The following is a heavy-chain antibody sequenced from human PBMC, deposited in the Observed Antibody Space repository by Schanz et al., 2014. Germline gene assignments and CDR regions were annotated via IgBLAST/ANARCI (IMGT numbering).Heavy chain of an antibody. Sequence: QVQLEQSGAEVKKPGASVKVSCKASGYTFTSYGINWVRQAPGQGLEWMGWISAYNGNTNYAQKLQGRVTMTTDTSTNTAYMELSSLTSEDTAVHYCARGRGFYDYWGQGTLXTVSS. CDR2: ISAYNGNT. CDR1: GYTFTSYG. D-gene: IGHD3-10*01. V-gene: IGHV1-18*01. CDR3: ARGRGFYDY. J-gene: IGHJ4*02.